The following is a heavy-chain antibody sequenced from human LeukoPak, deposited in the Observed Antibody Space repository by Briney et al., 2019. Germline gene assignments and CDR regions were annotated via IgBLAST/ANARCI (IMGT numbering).Heavy chain of an antibody. CDR3: ARGMYGSGRYYYYYMDV. CDR1: GGSISSYY. D-gene: IGHD3-10*01. CDR2: IYTSGST. V-gene: IGHV4-4*07. Sequence: PSETLSLTYTVSGGSISSYYWSWIRQPAGRGLEWIGRIYTSGSTNYNPSLKSRVTMSVDTSKNQFSLKLSSVTAADTAVYYCARGMYGSGRYYYYYMDVWGKGTTVTISS. J-gene: IGHJ6*03.